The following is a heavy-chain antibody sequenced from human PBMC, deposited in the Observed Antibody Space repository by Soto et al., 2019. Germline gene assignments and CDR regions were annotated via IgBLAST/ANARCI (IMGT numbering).Heavy chain of an antibody. Sequence: SETLSLTCSVSGVSISSYFWSWIRQPPGRGLEWIGYTYHRGSTNYSPSLKSRVAISLDTSENQFSLKVSSVTAADTAVYYCTRIGGYHGPLDYWGQGTPVTAPQ. J-gene: IGHJ4*02. CDR1: GVSISSYF. CDR3: TRIGGYHGPLDY. V-gene: IGHV4-59*01. CDR2: TYHRGST. D-gene: IGHD3-16*02.